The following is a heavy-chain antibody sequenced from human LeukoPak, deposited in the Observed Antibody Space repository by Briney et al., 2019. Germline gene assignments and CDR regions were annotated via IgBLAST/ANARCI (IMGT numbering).Heavy chain of an antibody. CDR3: ASLPTAASYMDV. V-gene: IGHV3-21*01. D-gene: IGHD6-25*01. Sequence: GGSLRLSCAASGVTFSSHAMHWVRQAPGRGLEWVSAISTNDIQYADSVKGRFTISRDNAKNSLYLQMDSLRAEDTAVYYCASLPTAASYMDVWGKGTTVTVSS. J-gene: IGHJ6*03. CDR1: GVTFSSHA. CDR2: ISTNDI.